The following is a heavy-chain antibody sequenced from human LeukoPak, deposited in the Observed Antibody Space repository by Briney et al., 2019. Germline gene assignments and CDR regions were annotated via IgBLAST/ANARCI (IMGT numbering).Heavy chain of an antibody. CDR3: ARGHRFLEWLPSYYYYGMDV. Sequence: SETLSLTRAVYGGSFSGYYWSWIRQPPGKGLEWIGEINHSGSTNYNPSLKSRVTISVDTSKNQFSLKLSSVTAADTAVYYCARGHRFLEWLPSYYYYGMDVWGQGTTVTVSS. CDR1: GGSFSGYY. CDR2: INHSGST. D-gene: IGHD3-3*01. J-gene: IGHJ6*02. V-gene: IGHV4-34*01.